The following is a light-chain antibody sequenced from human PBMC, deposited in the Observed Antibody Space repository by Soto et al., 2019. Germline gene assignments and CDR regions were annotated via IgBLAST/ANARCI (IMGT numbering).Light chain of an antibody. CDR1: QTIRSNY. CDR3: QQYGSSPWT. Sequence: ETVLTQSPGTLSLSPGERATLSCRASQTIRSNYLAWYRQTPGQAPSLLIYGASKRATGIADRFSGSGSGTDFTLIITSLEPEDFALYYCQQYGSSPWTFGQGTKVEIK. CDR2: GAS. V-gene: IGKV3-20*01. J-gene: IGKJ1*01.